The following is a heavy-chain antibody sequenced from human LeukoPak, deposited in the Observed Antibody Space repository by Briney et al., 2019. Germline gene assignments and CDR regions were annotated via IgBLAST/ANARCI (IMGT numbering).Heavy chain of an antibody. J-gene: IGHJ6*02. CDR2: ISAYNGNT. CDR1: GYTFTSYG. V-gene: IGHV1-18*01. CDR3: ASPGADTAMDPTPYYGMDV. Sequence: ASVKVSCKASGYTFTSYGISWVRQAPGQGLEWLRWISAYNGNTNYAQKLQGRVTMTTDTSTSTAYMELRSLRSDDTAVYYCASPGADTAMDPTPYYGMDVWGQGTTVTVSS. D-gene: IGHD5-18*01.